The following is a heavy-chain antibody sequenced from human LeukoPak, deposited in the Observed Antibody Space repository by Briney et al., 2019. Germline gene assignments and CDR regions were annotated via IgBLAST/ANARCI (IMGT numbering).Heavy chain of an antibody. D-gene: IGHD2-15*01. CDR2: IYHDGST. CDR1: GGSISSNNW. J-gene: IGHJ6*02. Sequence: SETLSLTCAVSGGSISSNNWWIWVRQSPEKGLEWIGEIYHDGSTNYNPSLKSRVTISVDKSKNQFSLKLSSVTAADTAVYYCATAQVVIAARCMDVWGQGTTVTVSS. V-gene: IGHV4-4*02. CDR3: ATAQVVIAARCMDV.